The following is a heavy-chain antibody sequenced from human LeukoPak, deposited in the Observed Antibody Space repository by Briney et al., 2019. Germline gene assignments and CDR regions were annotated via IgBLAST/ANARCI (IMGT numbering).Heavy chain of an antibody. J-gene: IGHJ1*01. CDR2: ISAYNGNT. V-gene: IGHV1-18*01. Sequence: ASVKVSCKASGYTFTSYGISWVRQAPGQGLEWTGWISAYNGNTNYAQKLQGRVTMTTDTSTSTAYMELRSLRSDDTAVYYCARVPCSGGSCYSGYFQHWGQGTLVTVSS. D-gene: IGHD2-15*01. CDR1: GYTFTSYG. CDR3: ARVPCSGGSCYSGYFQH.